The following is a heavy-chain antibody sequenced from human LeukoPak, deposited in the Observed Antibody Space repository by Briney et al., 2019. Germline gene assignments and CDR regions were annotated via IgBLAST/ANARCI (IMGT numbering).Heavy chain of an antibody. D-gene: IGHD3-10*01. CDR3: ARDQLWFGELLFYGMDV. CDR1: GYTFTSYG. Sequence: ASVKVSCKASGYTFTSYGISWVRQAPGQGLEWMGWISAYNGNTNYAQKLQGRVTMTTDTSTSTAYMELRSLRSEDTAVYYCARDQLWFGELLFYGMDVWGQGTTVTVSS. V-gene: IGHV1-18*01. J-gene: IGHJ6*02. CDR2: ISAYNGNT.